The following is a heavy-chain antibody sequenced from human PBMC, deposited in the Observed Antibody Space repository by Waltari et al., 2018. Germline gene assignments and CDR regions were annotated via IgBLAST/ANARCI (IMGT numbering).Heavy chain of an antibody. CDR2: INPNSGGT. CDR1: GYTFTGYY. J-gene: IGHJ4*02. D-gene: IGHD3-22*01. Sequence: QVQLVQSGAEVKKPGASVKVSCKASGYTFTGYYMHWVRPAPGQGLAWMGWINPNSGGTNYAQKFQGRVTMTRDTSISTAYMELSRLRSDDTAVYYCARDRYYDNYYFDYWGQGTLVTVSS. V-gene: IGHV1-2*02. CDR3: ARDRYYDNYYFDY.